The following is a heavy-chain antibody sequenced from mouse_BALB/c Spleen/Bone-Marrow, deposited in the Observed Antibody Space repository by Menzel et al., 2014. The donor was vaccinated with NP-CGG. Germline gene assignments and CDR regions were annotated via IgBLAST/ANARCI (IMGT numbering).Heavy chain of an antibody. CDR1: GFNIKDTY. Sequence: VQLQQSGAELVKPGASVKLSCTASGFNIKDTYMHWVKQRPEQGLEWIGRIDPANGNTKYDPKFQGKATITPDTSSNTAYLQLSSLTSEDTAVYYCARSGYGSSLFAYWGQGTLVTVSA. J-gene: IGHJ3*01. CDR3: ARSGYGSSLFAY. CDR2: IDPANGNT. V-gene: IGHV14-3*02. D-gene: IGHD1-1*01.